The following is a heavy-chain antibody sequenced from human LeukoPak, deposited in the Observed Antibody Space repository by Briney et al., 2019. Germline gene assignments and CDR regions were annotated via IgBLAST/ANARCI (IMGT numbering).Heavy chain of an antibody. CDR2: ISSSGSTI. D-gene: IGHD2-15*01. CDR1: GFTFSSYE. Sequence: GGSLRLSCAASGFTFSSYEMNWVRQAPGKGLEWVSYISSSGSTIYYADSVKGRFTISRDNAKNSLYLQMNSLRAEDTAVYYCARALVVVDALDYWGQGTLVTVSS. J-gene: IGHJ4*02. CDR3: ARALVVVDALDY. V-gene: IGHV3-48*03.